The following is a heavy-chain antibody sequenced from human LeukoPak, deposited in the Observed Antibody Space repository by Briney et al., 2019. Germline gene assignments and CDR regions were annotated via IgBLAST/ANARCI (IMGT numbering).Heavy chain of an antibody. CDR3: SKEEVRGWSFSY. CDR1: GFTFISAW. D-gene: IGHD6-19*01. Sequence: PGGSLRLSCATSGFTFISAWMTWVRQAPGKGLEWVSAISGSGGSTYYADSVKGRFTISRDNSKNTLYLQMNSLRAEDTAVYYCSKEEVRGWSFSYWGQGTLVTVSS. CDR2: ISGSGGST. J-gene: IGHJ4*02. V-gene: IGHV3-23*01.